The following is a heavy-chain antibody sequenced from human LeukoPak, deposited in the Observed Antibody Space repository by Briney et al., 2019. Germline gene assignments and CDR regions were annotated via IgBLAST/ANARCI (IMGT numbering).Heavy chain of an antibody. V-gene: IGHV1-2*06. J-gene: IGHJ4*02. D-gene: IGHD6-6*01. Sequence: ASVKVSCKASGYTFTSYGISWVRQAPGQGLEWMRRINPNSGDTNYAQKFQGRVTMTRDTSITTVYMELSWLRSDDTAVYFCVSCLASTSSCFDYWGQGTLVTVSS. CDR3: VSCLASTSSCFDY. CDR1: GYTFTSYG. CDR2: INPNSGDT.